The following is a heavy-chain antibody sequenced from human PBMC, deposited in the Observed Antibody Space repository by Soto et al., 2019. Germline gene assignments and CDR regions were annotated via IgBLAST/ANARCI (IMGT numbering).Heavy chain of an antibody. V-gene: IGHV1-3*01. CDR2: INAGNGNT. J-gene: IGHJ4*02. CDR1: GYTFTSYA. D-gene: IGHD3-9*01. Sequence: ASVKVSCKAPGYTFTSYAMHWVRQAPGQRLEWMGWINAGNGNTKYSQKFQGRVTITRDTSASTAYMELSSLRSEDTAVYYCAGGLTGYYKLGYWGQGTLVTVSS. CDR3: AGGLTGYYKLGY.